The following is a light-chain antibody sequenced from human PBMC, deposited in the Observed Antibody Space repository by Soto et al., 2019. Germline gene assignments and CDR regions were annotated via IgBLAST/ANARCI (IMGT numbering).Light chain of an antibody. V-gene: IGKV3-15*01. CDR2: GAS. CDR1: QSVNSN. Sequence: EIVMTQYPATLSVSPGERATLSCRASQSVNSNLAWYQQKPGQAPRLLIYGASTRATGIPARFSGSGSGAEFTLTISSLQSEDFAVYYCQQYNNWPITFGQGTRLEI. CDR3: QQYNNWPIT. J-gene: IGKJ5*01.